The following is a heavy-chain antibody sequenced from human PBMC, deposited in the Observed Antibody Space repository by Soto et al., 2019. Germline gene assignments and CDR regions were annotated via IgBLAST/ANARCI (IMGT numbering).Heavy chain of an antibody. CDR1: GGSISSSDYY. V-gene: IGHV4-30-4*01. CDR2: IYYRGST. J-gene: IGHJ4*02. CDR3: AGDYESSGYISY. D-gene: IGHD3-22*01. Sequence: QVQLQESGPGLVKPSQTLSLTCTVSGGSISSSDYYWSWLRQSPGRGLEWIGYIYYRGSTYENPACRRRIAISEHTSKSQFPLKLSSGTAADTDEYFWAGDYESSGYISYWGQGTLVTVSS.